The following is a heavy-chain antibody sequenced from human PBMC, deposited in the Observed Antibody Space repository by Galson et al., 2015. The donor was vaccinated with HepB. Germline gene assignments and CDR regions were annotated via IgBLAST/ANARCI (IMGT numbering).Heavy chain of an antibody. V-gene: IGHV1-2*06. J-gene: IGHJ6*02. Sequence: SVKVSCKASGYTFTGYYIHWVRQAPGQGLEWMGRINPNSGGTNYAQKFQDRVTMTRDTSISTAYMELSRLRSDDTAVYYCARDDNVVVDPPAMYSGRFYYAMDVWGQETTVTVSS. CDR1: GYTFTGYY. CDR3: ARDDNVVVDPPAMYSGRFYYAMDV. D-gene: IGHD2-2*01. CDR2: INPNSGGT.